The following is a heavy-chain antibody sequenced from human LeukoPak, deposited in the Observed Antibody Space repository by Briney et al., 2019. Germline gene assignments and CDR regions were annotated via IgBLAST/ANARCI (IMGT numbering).Heavy chain of an antibody. CDR3: ASAYTLKGGYYYYMDV. CDR2: INHSGST. V-gene: IGHV4-34*01. Sequence: PSETMSLTCADYGGSFSGYYWSWIRQPPGKGLEWIGEINHSGSTNYNPSLKSRVTISVDTSKNQFSLKLSSVTAADTAVYYCASAYTLKGGYYYYMDVWGKGTTVTISS. D-gene: IGHD3-16*01. CDR1: GGSFSGYY. J-gene: IGHJ6*03.